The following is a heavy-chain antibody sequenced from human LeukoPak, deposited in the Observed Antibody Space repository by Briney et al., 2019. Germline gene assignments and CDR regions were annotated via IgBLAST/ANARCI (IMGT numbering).Heavy chain of an antibody. CDR1: GGSISDYY. CDR3: ARRAAAYNWFDP. V-gene: IGHV4-4*09. CDR2: IYSSGSI. Sequence: SETLSLTCNVSGGSISDYYWSWIRQSPGKGLEWMGNIYSSGSIDYNPSHKSRVTISVDTSKNQISLKLSSVTAADTAVYYCARRAAAYNWFDPWGQGTLVTVSS. D-gene: IGHD6-13*01. J-gene: IGHJ5*02.